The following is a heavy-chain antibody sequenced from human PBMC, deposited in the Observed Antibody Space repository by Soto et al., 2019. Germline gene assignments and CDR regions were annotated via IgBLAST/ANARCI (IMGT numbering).Heavy chain of an antibody. D-gene: IGHD3-3*01. J-gene: IGHJ5*02. Sequence: QLQLQESGPGLVKPSETLSLTCTVSGGSISSSSYYWGWIRQPPGKGLEWIGSIYYSGSTYYNPSLKSRFTISVDTSKNQCSLKLSSVTAADTAVYYCASRVLRFLEWSNGFDPWGQGTLVTVSS. V-gene: IGHV4-39*01. CDR1: GGSISSSSYY. CDR3: ASRVLRFLEWSNGFDP. CDR2: IYYSGST.